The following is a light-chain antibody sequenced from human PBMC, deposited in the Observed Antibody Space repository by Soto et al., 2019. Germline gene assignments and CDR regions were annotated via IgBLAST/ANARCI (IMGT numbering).Light chain of an antibody. CDR3: QQYGSSPIT. CDR1: QSISSH. CDR2: DAS. Sequence: EIVMTQSPATLSLSPGERSTLSCRASQSISSHLAWFQQRPGQAPRLLIYDASSRATGIPDRFTGGGSGTDFTLTIGRLQPEDFAVYYCQQYGSSPITFGQGTRLEIK. V-gene: IGKV3-20*01. J-gene: IGKJ5*01.